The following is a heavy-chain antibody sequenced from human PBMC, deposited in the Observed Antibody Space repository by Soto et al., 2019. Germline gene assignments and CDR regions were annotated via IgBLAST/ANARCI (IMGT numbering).Heavy chain of an antibody. D-gene: IGHD3-3*01. J-gene: IGHJ4*02. CDR3: ASNPLGYHDFWSGYHPSDY. CDR2: IYSGGST. CDR1: GFTVSSNY. V-gene: IGHV3-66*01. Sequence: GGSLRLSCAASGFTVSSNYMSWVRQDPGKGLEWVSVIYSGGSTYYADSVKGRFTISRDNSKNTLYLQMNSLRAEDTAVYYCASNPLGYHDFWSGYHPSDYWGQGTLVTVSS.